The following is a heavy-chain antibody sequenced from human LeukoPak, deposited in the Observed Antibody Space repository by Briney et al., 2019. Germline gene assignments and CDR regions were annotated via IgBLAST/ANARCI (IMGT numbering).Heavy chain of an antibody. V-gene: IGHV4-4*09. J-gene: IGHJ6*03. Sequence: SETLCHTSAVPGGSMSSYYWSCVRQPLGKGLEWIGYIYTSGSTNYNPSLKSRVTISVDTSKNQFSLKLSSVTAADTAVYYCARLSPGTGYSSGWYWEGYYYYMDVWGKGTTVTVSS. CDR2: IYTSGST. D-gene: IGHD6-19*01. CDR1: GGSMSSYY. CDR3: ARLSPGTGYSSGWYWEGYYYYMDV.